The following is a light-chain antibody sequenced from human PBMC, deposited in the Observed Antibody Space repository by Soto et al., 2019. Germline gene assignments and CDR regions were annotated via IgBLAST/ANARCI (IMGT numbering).Light chain of an antibody. CDR3: QHYFNYPIT. CDR1: QHIGNV. Sequence: IGVTQSPSSLSASTGDTVTITCRASQHIGNVLAWYQQKPGTAPKVLISGTSDLHGGVPSRFSGSGSGTDFTLTITHLQSEDFATYYCQHYFNYPITFGQGTRLAIK. J-gene: IGKJ5*01. CDR2: GTS. V-gene: IGKV1-8*01.